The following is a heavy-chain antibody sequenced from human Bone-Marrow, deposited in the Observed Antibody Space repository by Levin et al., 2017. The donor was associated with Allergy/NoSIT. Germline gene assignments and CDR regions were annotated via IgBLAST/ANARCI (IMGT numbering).Heavy chain of an antibody. CDR3: GGVPLGWGSVVDY. CDR1: GFTFDTYA. Sequence: GGSLRLSCAASGFTFDTYAMHWVRQAPGKGLEYVSVINHNGSSIYYADSVKGRFTISRDNSKNMLYLQVVGLKAEAMAVCYCGGVPLGWGSVVDYWGQGPLVPVSS. J-gene: IGHJ4*02. CDR2: INHNGSSI. D-gene: IGHD6-19*01. V-gene: IGHV3-64*02.